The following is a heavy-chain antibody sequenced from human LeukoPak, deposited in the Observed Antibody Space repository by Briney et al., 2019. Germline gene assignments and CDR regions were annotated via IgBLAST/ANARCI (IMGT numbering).Heavy chain of an antibody. CDR1: GGSFSGYY. J-gene: IGHJ5*02. D-gene: IGHD6-13*01. CDR2: INHSGST. V-gene: IGHV4-34*01. Sequence: PSETLSLTCAVYGGSFSGYYWSWIRQPPGKGLEWIGEINHSGSTNYNPSLKSRVTISVDTSKNQFSLKLSSVTAADTAVYYCARGPSTRRRYSSSWYAGGWFDPWGQGTLVTVSP. CDR3: ARGPSTRRRYSSSWYAGGWFDP.